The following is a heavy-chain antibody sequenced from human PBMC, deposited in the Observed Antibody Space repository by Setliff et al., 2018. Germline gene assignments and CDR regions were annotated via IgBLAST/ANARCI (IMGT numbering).Heavy chain of an antibody. Sequence: ASVKVSCKASGYTFNNYFLHWVRQAPGQGLEWMGWINPDSGDTHSPQKFQGRVTMTRDTSMSTVYMELTRLTSDDTAVYYCTRSSSYGMRYWFDSWGQGPLVTVSS. CDR3: TRSSSYGMRYWFDS. CDR2: INPDSGDT. V-gene: IGHV1-2*02. CDR1: GYTFNNYF. D-gene: IGHD2-2*01. J-gene: IGHJ5*01.